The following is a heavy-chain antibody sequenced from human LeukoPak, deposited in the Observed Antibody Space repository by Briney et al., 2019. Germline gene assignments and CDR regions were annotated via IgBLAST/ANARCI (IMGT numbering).Heavy chain of an antibody. CDR3: ARAGVTNLLGEAYWYFDL. Sequence: GGSLRLSCTASGSTLSHYWVTWVRQAPGKGLEWVAKIEKDGSATYYVDSMKGRFTVSRDNAANSPYLQMSNLGVEDTAVYSCARAGVTNLLGEAYWYFDLWGRGTLVTVSS. V-gene: IGHV3-7*01. CDR1: GSTLSHYW. D-gene: IGHD1-26*01. CDR2: IEKDGSAT. J-gene: IGHJ2*01.